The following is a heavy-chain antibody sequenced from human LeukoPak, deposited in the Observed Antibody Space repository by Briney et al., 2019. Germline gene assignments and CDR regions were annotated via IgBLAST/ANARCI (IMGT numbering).Heavy chain of an antibody. J-gene: IGHJ3*02. V-gene: IGHV3-7*01. CDR2: IKQDGSEK. CDR1: GFTFSNYW. CDR3: ARDHPPIAVAGRYHAFDI. D-gene: IGHD6-19*01. Sequence: GGSLRLSCAASGFTFSNYWMTWVRQAPGKGLEWVANIKQDGSEKYYVDSVKGRFTISRDNAKNSLYLQMNSLRAEDTAVYYCARDHPPIAVAGRYHAFDIWGQGTMVTVSS.